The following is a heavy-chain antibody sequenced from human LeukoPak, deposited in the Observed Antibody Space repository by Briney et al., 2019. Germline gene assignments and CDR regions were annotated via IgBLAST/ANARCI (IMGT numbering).Heavy chain of an antibody. CDR1: GFTFSTYV. CDR2: ISSSSSYI. J-gene: IGHJ3*01. D-gene: IGHD6-13*01. V-gene: IGHV3-21*01. CDR3: ARRIPIAGGSSHAFNV. Sequence: GGSLRLSCEASGFTFSTYVMNWVRQAPRKGLEWVSSISSSSSYIYYADSVKGRFTISRDNAKNSLYLQMNSLRAEDTAVYYCARRIPIAGGSSHAFNVWGQGTMVTVSS.